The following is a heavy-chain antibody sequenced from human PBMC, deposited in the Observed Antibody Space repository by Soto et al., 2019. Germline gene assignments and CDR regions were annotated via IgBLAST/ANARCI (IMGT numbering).Heavy chain of an antibody. D-gene: IGHD6-6*01. V-gene: IGHV1-69*06. CDR2: IIPIFGTA. Sequence: ASVKVSCKASGGTFSSYAISWVRQAPGQGLEWMGGIIPIFGTANYAQKFQGRVTITADKSTSTAYMELSSLRSEDTAVYYCARDLRPDIAARRYYGMDVWGQGTTVTVSS. J-gene: IGHJ6*02. CDR3: ARDLRPDIAARRYYGMDV. CDR1: GGTFSSYA.